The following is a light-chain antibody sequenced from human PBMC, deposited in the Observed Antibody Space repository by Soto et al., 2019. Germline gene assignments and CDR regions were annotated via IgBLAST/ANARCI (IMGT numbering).Light chain of an antibody. Sequence: EIVLTQSPGTLSLSPGERATLSCRARQSISSTYLAWYQKKPGQAPRLLLYGAFNRATGIPDRFSGSGSGTDFTLTISRLEPEDWAFYYCQQYGSSSFAFGPGTKVEIK. CDR2: GAF. CDR3: QQYGSSSFA. J-gene: IGKJ3*01. V-gene: IGKV3-20*01. CDR1: QSISSTY.